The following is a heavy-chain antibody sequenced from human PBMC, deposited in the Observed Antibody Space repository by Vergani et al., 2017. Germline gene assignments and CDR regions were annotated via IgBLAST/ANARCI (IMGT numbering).Heavy chain of an antibody. J-gene: IGHJ4*02. CDR1: GSSISSYY. V-gene: IGHV4-59*01. D-gene: IGHD4-11*01. Sequence: QVQLQESGPGLVKPSETLSLTCTVSGSSISSYYWCWIRQPPGKGREWIGYIYYSGSTNYNPSLKRRVTITVDTSKNQFSLTLSSVTAADTAVYYCARPDNYGNSVPFDYWGQGTLVTVSS. CDR3: ARPDNYGNSVPFDY. CDR2: IYYSGST.